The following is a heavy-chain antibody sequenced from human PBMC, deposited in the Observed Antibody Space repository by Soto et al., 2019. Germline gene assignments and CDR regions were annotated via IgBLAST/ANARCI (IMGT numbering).Heavy chain of an antibody. Sequence: QVQLVESGGGVVQPGRSLRLSCAVSGFTFMTYGMHWVRQAPGKGLEWVATTWYDGSNKYYADSVKGRFTISRDNSKNTLYLQMNSLRAEDTAVYYCARMSGGYSGTYIDYWGQGTLLTVSS. V-gene: IGHV3-33*01. D-gene: IGHD5-12*01. CDR2: TWYDGSNK. J-gene: IGHJ4*02. CDR3: ARMSGGYSGTYIDY. CDR1: GFTFMTYG.